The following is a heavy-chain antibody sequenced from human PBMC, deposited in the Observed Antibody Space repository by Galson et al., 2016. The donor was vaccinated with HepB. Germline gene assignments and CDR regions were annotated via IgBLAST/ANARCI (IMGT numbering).Heavy chain of an antibody. CDR2: ISLSGGST. D-gene: IGHD2-2*03. J-gene: IGHJ6*02. V-gene: IGHV3-23*01. CDR1: GFTVSGYA. CDR3: ATWIVARPLNYYGMDV. Sequence: SLRLSCAASGFTVSGYAMSWVRQAPGKGLEWVSAISLSGGSTYYADSVKGRFTISRDNSKNTLYLQMNSLRAEDTAVYYCATWIVARPLNYYGMDVWSQGTTVTVSS.